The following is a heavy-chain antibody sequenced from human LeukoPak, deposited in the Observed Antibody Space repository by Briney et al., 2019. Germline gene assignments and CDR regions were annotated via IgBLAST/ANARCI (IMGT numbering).Heavy chain of an antibody. CDR2: MTPSNGYT. V-gene: IGHV1-8*01. CDR3: ARNEYGTGWFDH. CDR1: GYTFTNYD. J-gene: IGHJ5*02. Sequence: ASVKVSCTASGYTFTNYDINRVCHAPGQGLEWVGWMTPSNGYTGYAQKVKGRVTVTRDTSTSSAYMELSSLTAEDTAVYYCARNEYGTGWFDHWGQGTVVTVSS. D-gene: IGHD2-8*02.